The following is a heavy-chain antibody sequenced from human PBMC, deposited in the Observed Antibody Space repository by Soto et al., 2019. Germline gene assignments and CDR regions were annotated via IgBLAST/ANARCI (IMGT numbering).Heavy chain of an antibody. CDR1: GGSTSSYY. J-gene: IGHJ6*02. Sequence: PSETLSLTCSVSGGSTSSYYWSWIRQPPGKGLEWIGYIYYSGSTDYSPSLKSRVTMSVDTSQNQVSLKLSSVTTADTAVYYCARDAYSYGPDAVWGQGTTVTVSS. CDR3: ARDAYSYGPDAV. V-gene: IGHV4-59*01. CDR2: IYYSGST. D-gene: IGHD5-18*01.